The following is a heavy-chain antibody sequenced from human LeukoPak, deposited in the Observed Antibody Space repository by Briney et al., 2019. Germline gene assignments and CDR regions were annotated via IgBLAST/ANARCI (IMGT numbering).Heavy chain of an antibody. Sequence: ASVKVSCKASGYTFTIYGISWVRQAPGQGLEWMGGISAYNGNTNYAQKLQGRVTMTKDTSTSTAYMELRSLRSDDPAVYYCARDCSSTSCYNDYWGQGTLVTVSS. CDR3: ARDCSSTSCYNDY. CDR1: GYTFTIYG. J-gene: IGHJ4*02. CDR2: ISAYNGNT. V-gene: IGHV1-18*01. D-gene: IGHD2-2*02.